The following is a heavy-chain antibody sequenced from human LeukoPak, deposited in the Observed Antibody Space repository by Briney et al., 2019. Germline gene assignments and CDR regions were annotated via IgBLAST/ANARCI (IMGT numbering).Heavy chain of an antibody. D-gene: IGHD2-2*01. CDR2: INHSGST. CDR3: ARVSGSPSRSDFDY. V-gene: IGHV4-34*01. Sequence: SETLSLTCAVYVGSFSGYYWNWIRQPPGKGLEWIGEINHSGSTNYNPSLKSRVTISVDTSKNQFSLKLSSATAADTSVYYCARVSGSPSRSDFDYWGQGNLVTVSP. CDR1: VGSFSGYY. J-gene: IGHJ4*02.